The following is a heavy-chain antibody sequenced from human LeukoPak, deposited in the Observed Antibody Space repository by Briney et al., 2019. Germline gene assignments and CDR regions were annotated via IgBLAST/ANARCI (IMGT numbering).Heavy chain of an antibody. V-gene: IGHV4-39*01. J-gene: IGHJ5*02. Sequence: PSETLSLTCTVSGGSISSYYWGWVRQPPGKGLEWIGSVYHTGSTYYNPPVKTRVTISVDTSKNQFSLKLSSVTAADTAVYYCARQGTKYSGSYLNWFDPWGQGTLVTVSS. CDR3: ARQGTKYSGSYLNWFDP. D-gene: IGHD1-26*01. CDR1: GGSISSYY. CDR2: VYHTGST.